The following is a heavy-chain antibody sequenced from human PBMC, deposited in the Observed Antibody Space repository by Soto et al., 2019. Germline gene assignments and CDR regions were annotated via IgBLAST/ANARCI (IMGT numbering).Heavy chain of an antibody. V-gene: IGHV1-69*13. CDR2: IIPIFGTA. CDR1: GGTFSSYA. J-gene: IGHJ4*02. CDR3: ARARPYYYDSSGYLRGYYFDY. Sequence: ASVKVSCKASGGTFSSYAISWVRQAPGQGLEWMGGIIPIFGTANYAQKFQGRVTITADESTITAYMELSSLRSEDTAVYYCARARPYYYDSSGYLRGYYFDYWGQGTLVTVSS. D-gene: IGHD3-22*01.